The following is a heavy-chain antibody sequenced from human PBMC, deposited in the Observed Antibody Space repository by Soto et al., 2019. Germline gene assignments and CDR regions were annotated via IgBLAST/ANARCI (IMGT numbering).Heavy chain of an antibody. CDR2: INAGNGNT. J-gene: IGHJ5*02. CDR3: ARDPPAATTPGAFDP. V-gene: IGHV1-3*01. Sequence: ASVKVSCKASGYTFTSYAMHWVRQAPGQRLEWMGWINAGNGNTKYSQKFQGRVTITRDTSASTAYMELSSLRSEDTAVYYCARDPPAATTPGAFDPWGQGTLVTVSS. D-gene: IGHD2-2*01. CDR1: GYTFTSYA.